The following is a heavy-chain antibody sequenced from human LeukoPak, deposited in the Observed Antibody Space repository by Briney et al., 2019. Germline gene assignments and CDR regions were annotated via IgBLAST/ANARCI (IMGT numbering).Heavy chain of an antibody. CDR3: ASSVGSTDY. J-gene: IGHJ4*02. D-gene: IGHD1-26*01. V-gene: IGHV4-34*01. Sequence: TSETLSPTCAVYGESLSKYYWTWIRQSPGKGLEWIGEINHRGSTNLNPSLKSRVTLSVDTSKHQFSLKLTSVTAADAAVYYCASSVGSTDYWGQGTLVTVSS. CDR1: GESLSKYY. CDR2: INHRGST.